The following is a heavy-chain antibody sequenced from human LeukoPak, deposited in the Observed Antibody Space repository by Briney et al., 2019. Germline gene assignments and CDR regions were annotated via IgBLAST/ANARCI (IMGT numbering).Heavy chain of an antibody. CDR1: DGSFSDYY. CDR3: ARAIAAAGTWHTN. Sequence: SETVSLTCAVYDGSFSDYYWRWIRQPPGKGLEWIGEINHSGVTNYNPSLKRRVTISVDTSKNQFSLNLTSVTAADTAVYYCARAIAAAGTWHTNWDRGTLVTVSS. D-gene: IGHD6-13*01. CDR2: INHSGVT. J-gene: IGHJ4*02. V-gene: IGHV4-34*01.